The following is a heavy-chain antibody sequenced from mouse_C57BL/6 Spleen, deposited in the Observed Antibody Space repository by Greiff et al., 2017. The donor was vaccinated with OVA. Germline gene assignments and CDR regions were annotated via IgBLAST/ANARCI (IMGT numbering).Heavy chain of an antibody. Sequence: EVKVVESGGGLVQPKGSLKLSCAASGFTFNTYAMHWVRQAPGKGLEWVARISSKSSNYATYYADSVKDRFTISRDDTQSMLYLQMNNLKTEDTAVYYCVREGYYGSSSYAMDYWGQGTSVTVSS. D-gene: IGHD1-1*01. V-gene: IGHV10-3*01. CDR2: ISSKSSNYAT. J-gene: IGHJ4*01. CDR1: GFTFNTYA. CDR3: VREGYYGSSSYAMDY.